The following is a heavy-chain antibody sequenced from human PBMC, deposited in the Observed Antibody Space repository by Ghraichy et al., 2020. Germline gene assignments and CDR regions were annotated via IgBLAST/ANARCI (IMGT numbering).Heavy chain of an antibody. CDR1: GYTLTELS. Sequence: ASVKVSCKVSGYTLTELSMHWVRQAPGKGLEWMGGFDPEDGETIYAQKFQGRVTMTEDTSTDTAYMELSSLRSEDTAVYYCATVSRRWAAAGFDYWGQGTLVTVSS. CDR3: ATVSRRWAAAGFDY. D-gene: IGHD6-13*01. V-gene: IGHV1-24*01. CDR2: FDPEDGET. J-gene: IGHJ4*02.